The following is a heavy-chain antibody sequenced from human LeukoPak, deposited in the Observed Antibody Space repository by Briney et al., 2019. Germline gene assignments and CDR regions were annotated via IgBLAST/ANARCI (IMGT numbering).Heavy chain of an antibody. Sequence: GGSLRLSCAASGFTFSSYWMHWVRQAPGKGLVWVSRINNDGSSTAYVDSVKGRFTISRDNAKNTLYLQTSSLRAEDTAVYYCARTPYYDAMDVWGQGTTVTVSS. CDR3: ARTPYYDAMDV. CDR2: INNDGSST. CDR1: GFTFSSYW. V-gene: IGHV3-74*01. J-gene: IGHJ6*02.